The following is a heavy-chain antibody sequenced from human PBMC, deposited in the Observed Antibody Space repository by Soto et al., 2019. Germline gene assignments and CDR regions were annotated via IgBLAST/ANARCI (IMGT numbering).Heavy chain of an antibody. Sequence: QVQLVQSGAEVKKPGSSVKVSCKASGGTFSSYAISWVRQAPGQGLEWMGGIIPIFGTANYAQKFQGRVTITADESTSTAYMELSSLRSEDTAVYYCARTGASGRGAIVGATTFAYWGQGTLVTVSS. CDR3: ARTGASGRGAIVGATTFAY. V-gene: IGHV1-69*01. D-gene: IGHD1-26*01. J-gene: IGHJ4*02. CDR2: IIPIFGTA. CDR1: GGTFSSYA.